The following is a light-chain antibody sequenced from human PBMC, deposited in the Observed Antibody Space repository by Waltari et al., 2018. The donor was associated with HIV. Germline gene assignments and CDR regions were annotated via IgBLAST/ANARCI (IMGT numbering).Light chain of an antibody. CDR2: DVN. CDR3: CAYAAGHVTYV. J-gene: IGLJ1*01. Sequence: QSALTQPPSVSGSPGQSVTISCTGSSDDIGSYNFVSWYQQYPRQAPKLIIFDVNQRPSGVPERFSGSKSGNTASLTISGLQTEDEADYFCCAYAAGHVTYVFGSGTAVAVL. V-gene: IGLV2-11*01. CDR1: SDDIGSYNF.